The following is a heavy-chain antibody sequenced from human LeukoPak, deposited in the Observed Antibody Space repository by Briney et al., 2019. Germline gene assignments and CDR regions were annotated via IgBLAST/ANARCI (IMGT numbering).Heavy chain of an antibody. J-gene: IGHJ4*02. CDR3: ARQGEGIAAGD. CDR2: ISSSSVYI. D-gene: IGHD6-13*01. CDR1: GFTFSSYS. Sequence: GGSLRLSCAASGFTFSSYSMNWVRQAPGKGLEWVSSISSSSVYIYYADSVKGRFTISRDNAKHSLYLQMNSLRADDTAVYYCARQGEGIAAGDWGQGTLVTVSS. V-gene: IGHV3-21*01.